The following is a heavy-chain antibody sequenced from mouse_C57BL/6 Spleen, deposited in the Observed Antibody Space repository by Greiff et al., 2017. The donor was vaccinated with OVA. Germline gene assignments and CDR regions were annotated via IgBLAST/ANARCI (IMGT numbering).Heavy chain of an antibody. J-gene: IGHJ3*01. CDR1: GYAFSSSW. V-gene: IGHV1-82*01. D-gene: IGHD2-5*01. Sequence: QVQLKESGPELVKPGASVKISCKASGYAFSSSWMNWVKQRPGKGLEWIGRIYPGDGDTNYNGKFKGKATLTADKSSSTAYMQLSSLTSEDSAVYFCARGDYSNSWFAYWGQGTLVTVSA. CDR3: ARGDYSNSWFAY. CDR2: IYPGDGDT.